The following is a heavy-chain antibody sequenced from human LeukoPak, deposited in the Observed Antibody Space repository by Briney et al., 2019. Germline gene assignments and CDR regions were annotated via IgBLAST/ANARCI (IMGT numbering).Heavy chain of an antibody. Sequence: WIRQPPGKGLEWVGRIKSKADGGTTDYAAPVKGRFTISRDDSKTTLYLQMNSLKTEDTAVYYCTTDRGVPGDVWGQGTTVTVSS. V-gene: IGHV3-15*01. D-gene: IGHD2-2*01. J-gene: IGHJ6*02. CDR2: IKSKADGGTT. CDR3: TTDRGVPGDV.